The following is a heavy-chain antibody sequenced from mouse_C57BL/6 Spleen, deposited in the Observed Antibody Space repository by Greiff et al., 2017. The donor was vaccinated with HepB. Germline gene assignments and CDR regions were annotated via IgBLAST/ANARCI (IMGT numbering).Heavy chain of an antibody. CDR1: GFTFSDYG. D-gene: IGHD1-1*01. V-gene: IGHV5-17*01. Sequence: EVQLVESGGGLVKPGGSLKLSCAASGFTFSDYGMHWVRQAPEKGLEWVAYISSGSSTIYYADTVKGRFTISRDNAKNTLFLQMTSLRSEDTAMYYCATNYYGSSYAYWGQGTTLTVSS. CDR2: ISSGSSTI. J-gene: IGHJ2*01. CDR3: ATNYYGSSYAY.